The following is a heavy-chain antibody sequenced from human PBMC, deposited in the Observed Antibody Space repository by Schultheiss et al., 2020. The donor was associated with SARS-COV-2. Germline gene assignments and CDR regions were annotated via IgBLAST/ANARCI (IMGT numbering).Heavy chain of an antibody. CDR1: GFTFSSYS. Sequence: GGSLRPSCAASGFTFSSYSMNWVRQAPGKGLEWVSYISSSSSTIYYADSVKGRFTISRDNAKNSLYLQMNSLRAEDTAVYYCARDRGYDFWSGYSYYYYYYMDVWGKGTTVTVSS. CDR2: ISSSSSTI. D-gene: IGHD3-3*01. J-gene: IGHJ6*03. CDR3: ARDRGYDFWSGYSYYYYYYMDV. V-gene: IGHV3-48*04.